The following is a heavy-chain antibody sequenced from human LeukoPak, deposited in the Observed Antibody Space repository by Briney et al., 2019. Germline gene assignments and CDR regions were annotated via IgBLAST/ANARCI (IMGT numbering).Heavy chain of an antibody. CDR1: GFTFSSYS. J-gene: IGHJ3*02. CDR2: ISSSSSYI. D-gene: IGHD5-24*01. V-gene: IGHV3-21*01. Sequence: GGSLRLSCAASGFTFSSYSMNWVRQAPGKGLEWVSSISSSSSYIYYADSVKGRFTISRDNAKKLLNLHMNSLRAEDTAVYYCARRWLQSWAFDIWGQGTMVTVSS. CDR3: ARRWLQSWAFDI.